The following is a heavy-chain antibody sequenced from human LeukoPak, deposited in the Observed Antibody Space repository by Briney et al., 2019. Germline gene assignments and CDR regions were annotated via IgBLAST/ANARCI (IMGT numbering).Heavy chain of an antibody. CDR3: ARGIRGIYGMDV. CDR2: MNPNSGNT. CDR1: GYTFTYRY. Sequence: ASVKVSCKASGYTFTYRYLHWVRQATGQGLEWMGWMNPNSGNTGYAQKFQGRVTMTRNTSISTAYMELSSLRSEDTAVYYCARGIRGIYGMDVWGQGTTVTVSS. V-gene: IGHV1-8*02. D-gene: IGHD3-16*01. J-gene: IGHJ6*02.